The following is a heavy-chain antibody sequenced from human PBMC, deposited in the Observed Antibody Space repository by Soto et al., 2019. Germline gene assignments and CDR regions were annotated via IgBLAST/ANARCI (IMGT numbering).Heavy chain of an antibody. V-gene: IGHV4-34*01. CDR1: GGSFSGYY. D-gene: IGHD2-2*01. CDR3: ANQRDSKTYFDY. Sequence: SETLSLTCAVYGGSFSGYYWSWIRQPPGKGLEWIGEINHSGSTNYNPSLKSRVTISVDTSKNQFSLKLSSVTAADTAVFYCANQRDSKTYFDYWGPGTLVTVSS. J-gene: IGHJ4*02. CDR2: INHSGST.